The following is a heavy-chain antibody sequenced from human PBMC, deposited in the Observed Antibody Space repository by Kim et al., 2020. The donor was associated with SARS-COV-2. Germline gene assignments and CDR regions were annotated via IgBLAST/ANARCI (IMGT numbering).Heavy chain of an antibody. CDR1: GGSISSSSYY. CDR3: ARPAMTTVTIRDAFDI. Sequence: SETLSLTCTVSGGSISSSSYYWGWIRQPPGKGLEWIGSIYYSGSTYYNPSLKSRVTISVDTSKNQFSLKLSSVTAADTAVYYCARPAMTTVTIRDAFDIWGQGTMVTVSS. V-gene: IGHV4-39*01. CDR2: IYYSGST. J-gene: IGHJ3*02. D-gene: IGHD4-17*01.